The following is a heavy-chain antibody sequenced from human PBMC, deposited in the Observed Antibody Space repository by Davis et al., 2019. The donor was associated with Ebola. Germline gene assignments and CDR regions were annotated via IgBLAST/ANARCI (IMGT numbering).Heavy chain of an antibody. CDR2: INAGNGNT. CDR3: ARDPGDGDYGDY. CDR1: GYTFTSYA. J-gene: IGHJ4*02. V-gene: IGHV1-3*01. D-gene: IGHD7-27*01. Sequence: ASVKVSCKASGYTFTSYAMHWVRQAPGQRLEWMGWINAGNGNTKYSQKFQGRVTITRDTSASTAYMELSSLRSEDTAVYYCARDPGDGDYGDYWGQGTLVTVSS.